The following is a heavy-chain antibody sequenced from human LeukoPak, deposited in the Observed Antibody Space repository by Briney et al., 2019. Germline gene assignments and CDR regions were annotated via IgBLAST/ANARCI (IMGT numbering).Heavy chain of an antibody. CDR2: ISSSSSYI. CDR3: ARAYEWQLDQGAFGI. V-gene: IGHV3-21*01. Sequence: PGGSLRLSCAASGFTFSSYSMNWVRQAPGKGLEWVSSISSSSSYIYYADSVKGRFTISRDNAKNSLYLQMNSLRAEDTAVYYCARAYEWQLDQGAFGIWGQGTMVTVSS. D-gene: IGHD6-13*01. J-gene: IGHJ3*02. CDR1: GFTFSSYS.